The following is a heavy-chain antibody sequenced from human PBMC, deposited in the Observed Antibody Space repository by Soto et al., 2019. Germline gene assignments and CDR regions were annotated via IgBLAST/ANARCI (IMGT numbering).Heavy chain of an antibody. Sequence: ESGGGVVQPGRSLRLSCAASGFTFSSYAMHWVRQAPGKGLEWVAVISYDGSNKYYADSVKGRFTISRDNSKNTLYLQMNSLRAEDTAVYYCAREAYSSSRYGMDVWGQGTTVTVSS. CDR2: ISYDGSNK. CDR1: GFTFSSYA. V-gene: IGHV3-30-3*01. D-gene: IGHD6-6*01. CDR3: AREAYSSSRYGMDV. J-gene: IGHJ6*02.